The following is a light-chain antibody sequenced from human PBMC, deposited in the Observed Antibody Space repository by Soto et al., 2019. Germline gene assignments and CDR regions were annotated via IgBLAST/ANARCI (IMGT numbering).Light chain of an antibody. J-gene: IGKJ2*01. CDR3: QQYGRSPPFA. Sequence: EIVLTQSPGTLSLSPGERATLSCRASQSVSSNYIAWYQQNPGQAPRLLIYGASTRATGITDRFSGSGCGTDFTLTISRLEPEDFAVYFCQQYGRSPPFAFGQGTKVEIK. CDR1: QSVSSNY. V-gene: IGKV3-20*01. CDR2: GAS.